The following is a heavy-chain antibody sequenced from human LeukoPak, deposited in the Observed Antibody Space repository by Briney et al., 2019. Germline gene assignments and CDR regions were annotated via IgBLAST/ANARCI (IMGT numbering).Heavy chain of an antibody. CDR3: ARVGYCSGGSCLSWFDP. J-gene: IGHJ5*02. V-gene: IGHV4-59*08. D-gene: IGHD2-15*01. Sequence: PSETLSLTCTVSGGSISSYYWSWNRQPPGKGLEWIGSIYYSGSTYYNPSLKSRVTISVDTSKNQFSLKLSSVTAADTALYYCARVGYCSGGSCLSWFDPWGRGTLVTVSS. CDR1: GGSISSYY. CDR2: IYYSGST.